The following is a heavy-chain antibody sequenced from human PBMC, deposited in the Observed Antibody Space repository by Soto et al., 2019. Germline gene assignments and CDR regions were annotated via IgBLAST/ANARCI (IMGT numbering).Heavy chain of an antibody. CDR2: IKQDGSEK. D-gene: IGHD5-12*01. CDR3: ARDVVATIEAGRYYYYGMDV. CDR1: GFTFSSYW. Sequence: HPGGSLRLSCAASGFTFSSYWMSWVRQAPGKGLEWVANIKQDGSEKYYVDSVKGRFTISRDNAKNSLYLQMNSLRAEDTAVYYCARDVVATIEAGRYYYYGMDVWGQGTTVTVSS. V-gene: IGHV3-7*03. J-gene: IGHJ6*02.